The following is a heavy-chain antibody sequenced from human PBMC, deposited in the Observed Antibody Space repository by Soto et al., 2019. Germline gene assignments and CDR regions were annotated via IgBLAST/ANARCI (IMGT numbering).Heavy chain of an antibody. V-gene: IGHV5-51*01. CDR1: GYSFTSYW. D-gene: IGHD1-7*01. CDR3: ASNWNYSTDAFDI. Sequence: ESLKISCKGSGYSFTSYWIGWVRQMPGKGLEWMGIIYPGDSDTRYSPSFQGQVTISADKSISTAYLQWSSLKASDTAMYYCASNWNYSTDAFDIWGQGTMVTVSS. J-gene: IGHJ3*02. CDR2: IYPGDSDT.